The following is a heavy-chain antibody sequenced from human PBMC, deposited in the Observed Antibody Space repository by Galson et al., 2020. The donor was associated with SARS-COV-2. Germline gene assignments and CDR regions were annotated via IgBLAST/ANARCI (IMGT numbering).Heavy chain of an antibody. V-gene: IGHV3-30-3*01. CDR1: GFTFSSYA. D-gene: IGHD1-26*01. CDR2: ISYDGSNK. J-gene: IGHJ4*02. Sequence: TGGSLRLSCAASGFTFSSYAMHWVRQAPGKGLEWVAVISYDGSNKYYADSVKGRFTISRDNSKNTLYLQMNSLRAEDTAVYYCARGRPEGTKGYSGIHWGQGTLVTVSS. CDR3: ARGRPEGTKGYSGIH.